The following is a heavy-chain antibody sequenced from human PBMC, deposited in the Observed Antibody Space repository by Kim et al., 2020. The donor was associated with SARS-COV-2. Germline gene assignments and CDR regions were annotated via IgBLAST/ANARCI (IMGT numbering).Heavy chain of an antibody. CDR1: GFTFRTYA. Sequence: GGSLRLSCATSGFTFRTYAMSWVRQAPGKGLEWLSAISGSGATTHYADSVKGRFTISRDNSMNTLSLQMTSLRVEDTALYYCAKDGDTSTTRTDSLDSWGQATMVTASS. CDR2: ISGSGATT. CDR3: AKDGDTSTTRTDSLDS. J-gene: IGHJ3*02. D-gene: IGHD3-16*01. V-gene: IGHV3-23*01.